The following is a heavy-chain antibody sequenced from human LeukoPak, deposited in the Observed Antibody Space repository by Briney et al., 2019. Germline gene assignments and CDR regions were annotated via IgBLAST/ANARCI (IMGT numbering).Heavy chain of an antibody. J-gene: IGHJ4*02. Sequence: SETLSLTCTVSGGSISSGGYYWRWIRQPPGKGLEWIGEIYHSGSTNYNPSLKSRVTISVDKSKNQFSLKLSSVTAADTAVYYCAREELWFGDPHYFDYWGQGTLVTVSS. D-gene: IGHD3-10*01. V-gene: IGHV4-30-2*01. CDR1: GGSISSGGYY. CDR3: AREELWFGDPHYFDY. CDR2: IYHSGST.